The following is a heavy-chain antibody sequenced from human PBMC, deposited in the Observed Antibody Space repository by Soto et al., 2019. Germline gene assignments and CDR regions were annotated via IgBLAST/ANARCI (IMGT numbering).Heavy chain of an antibody. J-gene: IGHJ6*02. CDR1: GYSISRGYY. CDR2: IYHSGTT. D-gene: IGHD3-3*01. V-gene: IGHV4-38-2*02. CDR3: ARDRSPTPYYDFWSGNYGMDV. Sequence: PETLSLTCAVSGYSISRGYYWGWIRQPPGRGLEWIGSIYHSGTTFYNPSLKSRVNISVDTSKNKFSLKLKYVTAADTAVYYCARDRSPTPYYDFWSGNYGMDVWGQGTTVTVSS.